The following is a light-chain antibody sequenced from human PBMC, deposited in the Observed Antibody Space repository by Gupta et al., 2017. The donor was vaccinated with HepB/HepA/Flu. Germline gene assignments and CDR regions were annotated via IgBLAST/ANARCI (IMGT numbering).Light chain of an antibody. CDR2: DVS. Sequence: QSALPQPASVSGSPGPSITISCTGPSSAVGGSNYVPWYQQHPGKAPKLMIYDVSNRPSGVADRFSGSKSGNTASLTISGLQAEDEADYYCSSYTSSSTPYVFGTGTKVTVL. CDR3: SSYTSSSTPYV. V-gene: IGLV2-14*01. J-gene: IGLJ1*01. CDR1: SSAVGGSNY.